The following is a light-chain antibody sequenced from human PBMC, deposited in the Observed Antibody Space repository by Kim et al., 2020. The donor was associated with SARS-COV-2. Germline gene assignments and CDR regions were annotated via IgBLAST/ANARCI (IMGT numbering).Light chain of an antibody. J-gene: IGKJ2*01. CDR2: DAS. V-gene: IGKV3-11*01. Sequence: EIVLTQSPATLPLSPGDRATLSCRASQSISSYLAWYQQKPGQAPRLLIYDASNRATGIPARFSGSGSGADFTLTISSLEPEDFAVYYCQQRSNWPPMYTFGQGTKLEI. CDR1: QSISSY. CDR3: QQRSNWPPMYT.